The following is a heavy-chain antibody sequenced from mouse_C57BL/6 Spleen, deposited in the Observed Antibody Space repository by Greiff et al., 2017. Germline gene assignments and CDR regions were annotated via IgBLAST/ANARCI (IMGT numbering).Heavy chain of an antibody. CDR2: INPNYGTT. CDR3: ARAERRGYYFDY. CDR1: GYSFTDYN. J-gene: IGHJ2*01. Sequence: VVKPGASVKISCKASGYSFTDYNMNWVKQSNGKSLEWIGVINPNYGTTSYNQKFKGKATLTVDQSSSTAYMQLNSLTSEDSAVYYCARAERRGYYFDYWGQGTTLTVSS. V-gene: IGHV1-39*01.